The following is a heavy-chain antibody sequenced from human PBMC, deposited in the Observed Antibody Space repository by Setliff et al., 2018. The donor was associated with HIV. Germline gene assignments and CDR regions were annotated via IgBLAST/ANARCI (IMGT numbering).Heavy chain of an antibody. D-gene: IGHD3-10*01. Sequence: GASVKVSCKASGYTFTSYDINWVRQATGQGLEWMGWMNPNSGNTGYAQKFQGRVTITRNTSVSTAYMELSSLRSEDTAVYYCARGSLATIKYYYGSGHPGFDPWGQGTLVTVSS. V-gene: IGHV1-8*03. CDR3: ARGSLATIKYYYGSGHPGFDP. CDR2: MNPNSGNT. CDR1: GYTFTSYD. J-gene: IGHJ5*02.